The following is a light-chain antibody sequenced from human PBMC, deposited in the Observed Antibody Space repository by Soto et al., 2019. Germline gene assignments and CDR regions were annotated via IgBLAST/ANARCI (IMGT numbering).Light chain of an antibody. J-gene: IGKJ1*01. CDR3: QQYNSYSQT. CDR2: DAS. Sequence: DIQMTQSPSTLSASVGDRVTITCRASQSITNWLAWYQQKPGKAPKLLIYDASSLQSGVPSRFSGSGSGTEFTLTINSLQPDDFATYYCQQYNSYSQTFGQGTKVDIK. V-gene: IGKV1-5*01. CDR1: QSITNW.